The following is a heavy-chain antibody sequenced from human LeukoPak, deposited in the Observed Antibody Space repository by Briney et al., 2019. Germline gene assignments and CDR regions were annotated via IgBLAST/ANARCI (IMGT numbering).Heavy chain of an antibody. CDR1: GYTYTGYY. V-gene: IGHV1-2*02. J-gene: IGHJ4*02. CDR3: ARAGYGSGSYHGY. D-gene: IGHD3-10*01. Sequence: ASVEVSCKASGYTYTGYYMHWVRQAPGQGLEWMGWINPNSGGTNYAQKFQGRVTMTRDTSISTAYMELSRLRSDDTAVYYCARAGYGSGSYHGYWGQGTLVTVSS. CDR2: INPNSGGT.